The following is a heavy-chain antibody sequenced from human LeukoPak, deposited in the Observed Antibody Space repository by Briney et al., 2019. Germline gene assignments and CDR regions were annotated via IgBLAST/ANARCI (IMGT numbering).Heavy chain of an antibody. J-gene: IGHJ4*02. CDR3: ATGPRDYDSSGYYFDY. Sequence: SETLSLTCTVAGGSIGSYYWSWIRQPPGKGLEWIGYTYYSGSTNYNTSLKSRVTISVYTSKNQCSLKMSSVTAADTAVYYCATGPRDYDSSGYYFDYWGQGTLVTVSS. CDR2: TYYSGST. D-gene: IGHD3-22*01. CDR1: GGSIGSYY. V-gene: IGHV4-59*01.